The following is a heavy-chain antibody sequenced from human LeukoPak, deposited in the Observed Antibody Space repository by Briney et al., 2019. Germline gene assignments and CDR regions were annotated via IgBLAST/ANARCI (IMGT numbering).Heavy chain of an antibody. CDR1: GYSFTDYW. V-gene: IGHV5-51*01. CDR2: IYPRDSHT. CDR3: TRVDFYYYYMDF. J-gene: IGHJ6*03. Sequence: GESQKISCKASGYSFTDYWIGWVRQMPGKGLEWMGIIYPRDSHTIYSPSFQGQVTVSADRSITTAYLQWSSLKASDTAIYYCTRVDFYYYYMDFWGKGTTVSVSS.